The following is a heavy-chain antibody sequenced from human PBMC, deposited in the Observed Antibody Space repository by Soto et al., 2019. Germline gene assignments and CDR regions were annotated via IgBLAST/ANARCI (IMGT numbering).Heavy chain of an antibody. Sequence: GGSLRLSCAASAFTFSSYGMHWVRQAPGKGLEWAAVVSYDGTNKYYADSVKGRFTISRDNSKNTLYLQMNSLRAEDTAVYYCAKEWSHYYDSRGYIHDALDIRGQGTMVTVSS. CDR1: AFTFSSYG. D-gene: IGHD3-22*01. CDR2: VSYDGTNK. J-gene: IGHJ3*02. CDR3: AKEWSHYYDSRGYIHDALDI. V-gene: IGHV3-30*18.